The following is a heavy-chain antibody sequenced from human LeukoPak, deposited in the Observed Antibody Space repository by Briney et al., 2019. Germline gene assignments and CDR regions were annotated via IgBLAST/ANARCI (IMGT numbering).Heavy chain of an antibody. Sequence: GRSLRLSCAASGFTFSSYAMHWVRQAPGKGLEWVAVISYDGSNKYYADSVEGRFTISRDNSKNMLYLQMNSLRAEDTAVSYCARDPYRRRDYGDYGWFDPWGQGTLVTVSS. CDR2: ISYDGSNK. V-gene: IGHV3-30-3*01. CDR1: GFTFSSYA. D-gene: IGHD4-17*01. CDR3: ARDPYRRRDYGDYGWFDP. J-gene: IGHJ5*02.